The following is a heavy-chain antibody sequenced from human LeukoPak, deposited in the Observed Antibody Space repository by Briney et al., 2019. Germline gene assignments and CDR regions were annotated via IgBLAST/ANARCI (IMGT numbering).Heavy chain of an antibody. Sequence: ASVKVSCKTSGYTFTGYYLHWVRQAPGQGLEWMGWINPNSGATNYAQKFQGRVTMTRDTSITTAYMELSRLRSDDTAVYYCARDLLRGYKAFDYWGQGTLVTVSS. CDR3: ARDLLRGYKAFDY. V-gene: IGHV1-2*02. J-gene: IGHJ4*02. CDR2: INPNSGAT. D-gene: IGHD5-18*01. CDR1: GYTFTGYY.